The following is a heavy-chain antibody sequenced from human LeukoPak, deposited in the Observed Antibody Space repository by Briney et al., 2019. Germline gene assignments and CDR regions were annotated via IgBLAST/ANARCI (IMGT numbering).Heavy chain of an antibody. CDR2: IYTSGST. CDR1: GGSIIRYY. J-gene: IGHJ5*02. D-gene: IGHD2-2*02. V-gene: IGHV4-4*09. CDR3: AGTLYCISTSCYTGWFDP. Sequence: SETLSLTCTGSGGSIIRYYWSWIRQPPGKGLEWIWYIYTSGSTKHSPSLQSRVTISVDTSKNQVSLKLSSVTAADPAVYYRAGTLYCISTSCYTGWFDPWGQGTLVTVSS.